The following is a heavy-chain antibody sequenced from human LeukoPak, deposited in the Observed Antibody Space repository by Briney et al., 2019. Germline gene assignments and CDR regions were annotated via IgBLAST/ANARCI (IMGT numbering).Heavy chain of an antibody. CDR1: GFTFSSYA. J-gene: IGHJ6*03. Sequence: PGGSLRLSCAASGFTFSSYAMYWVRQAPGKGLEWVAVISYDGSDKFYADSVKGRFTISRDNSKNTLYLQMNSLRAEDTAVYYCAKSSGSKYYYYMDVWGKGTTVTISS. D-gene: IGHD3-10*01. CDR2: ISYDGSDK. V-gene: IGHV3-30*04. CDR3: AKSSGSKYYYYMDV.